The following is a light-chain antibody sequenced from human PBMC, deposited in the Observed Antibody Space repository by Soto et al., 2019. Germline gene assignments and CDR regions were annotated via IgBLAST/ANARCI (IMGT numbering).Light chain of an antibody. CDR2: DVF. CDR1: QSISIY. Sequence: IVVTLSPSAVSLSPRERATLSCRASQSISIYLSWYQQKPGQAPRLLIYDVFNRATGIPARFSGSGSGTDFPLTISSLEPEAFAVYCCQQRITSPPEITFAQGTRLE. V-gene: IGKV3-11*01. CDR3: QQRITSPPEIT. J-gene: IGKJ5*01.